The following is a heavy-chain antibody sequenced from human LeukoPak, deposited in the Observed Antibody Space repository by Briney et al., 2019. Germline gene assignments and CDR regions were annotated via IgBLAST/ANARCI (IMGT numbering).Heavy chain of an antibody. CDR2: INHSGSA. V-gene: IGHV4-34*01. CDR1: GGSFSGYF. D-gene: IGHD3-3*01. Sequence: PSETLSLTCADYGGSFSGYFWSWIRQPPGKGLEWIGEINHSGSANYNPSLKSRVTMSVDRSKNQFSLKLSSVTAADTAVYYCARARAEYYDLWSGHHSWHLHYWGRGTLVTVSS. CDR3: ARARAEYYDLWSGHHSWHLHY. J-gene: IGHJ4*02.